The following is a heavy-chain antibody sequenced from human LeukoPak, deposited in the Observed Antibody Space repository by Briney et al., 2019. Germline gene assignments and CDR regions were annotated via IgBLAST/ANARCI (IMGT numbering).Heavy chain of an antibody. V-gene: IGHV3-23*01. CDR3: AKGLERESRLDS. J-gene: IGHJ4*02. D-gene: IGHD1-1*01. Sequence: GQSLRLSCDASGFSIYTYTMYWVRQAPGQGLEWVSGIRNSDGMTYYADSVRGRFTISTDNSKNTLYLQMNSLRTEDTALYYCAKGLERESRLDSWGQGTLVTVSS. CDR1: GFSIYTYT. CDR2: IRNSDGMT.